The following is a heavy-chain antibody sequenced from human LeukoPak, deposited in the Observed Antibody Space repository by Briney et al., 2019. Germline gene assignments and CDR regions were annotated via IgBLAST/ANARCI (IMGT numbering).Heavy chain of an antibody. J-gene: IGHJ4*02. Sequence: ASVKVSCKTSGYTFSDYYLHWVRQAPGQGLEWMGWINPSSGGTKYVQKFQGRVTMTRDTSTSTVYMELSSLRSEDTAVYYCARGGSAPYWGQGTLVTVSS. V-gene: IGHV1-2*02. CDR1: GYTFSDYY. CDR2: INPSSGGT. CDR3: ARGGSAPY. D-gene: IGHD5-12*01.